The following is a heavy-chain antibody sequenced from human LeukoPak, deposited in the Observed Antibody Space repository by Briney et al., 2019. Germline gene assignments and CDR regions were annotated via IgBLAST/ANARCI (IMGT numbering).Heavy chain of an antibody. D-gene: IGHD2-15*01. J-gene: IGHJ6*02. Sequence: ASVKVSCKASGYTFTSYGISWVRQAPGQGLEWMGWMNPNSGNTGYAQKFQGRVTMTRNTSISTAYMELSSLRSEDTAVHYCARWVDYYGMDVWGQGTTVTVSS. CDR3: ARWVDYYGMDV. V-gene: IGHV1-8*02. CDR1: GYTFTSYG. CDR2: MNPNSGNT.